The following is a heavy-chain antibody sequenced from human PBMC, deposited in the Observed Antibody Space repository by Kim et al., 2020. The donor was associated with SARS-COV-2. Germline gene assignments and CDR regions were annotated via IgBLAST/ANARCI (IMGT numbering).Heavy chain of an antibody. CDR1: GFTFSSYA. V-gene: IGHV3-30*04. CDR2: ISYDGSNK. D-gene: IGHD3-10*01. CDR3: AREWGSGLDV. Sequence: GGSLRLSCAASGFTFSSYAMHWVRQAPGKGLEWVALISYDGSNKYYADSVKGRFTISRDNSKNTLYLQMNSLRAEDTAVYYCAREWGSGLDVWGQGTTVT. J-gene: IGHJ6*02.